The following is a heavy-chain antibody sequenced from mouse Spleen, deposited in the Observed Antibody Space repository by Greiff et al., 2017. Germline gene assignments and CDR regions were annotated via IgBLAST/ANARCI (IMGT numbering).Heavy chain of an antibody. V-gene: IGHV5-12-2*01. CDR2: ISNGGGST. J-gene: IGHJ1*01. D-gene: IGHD1-1*01. CDR3: ARQRIYGSRHWYFDV. Sequence: EVLLVESGGGLVQPGGSLKLSCAASGFTFSSYTMSWVRQTPEKRLEWVAYISNGGGSTYYPDTVKGRFTISRDNAKNTLYLQMSSLKSEDTAMYYGARQRIYGSRHWYFDVWGAGTTVTVSS. CDR1: GFTFSSYT.